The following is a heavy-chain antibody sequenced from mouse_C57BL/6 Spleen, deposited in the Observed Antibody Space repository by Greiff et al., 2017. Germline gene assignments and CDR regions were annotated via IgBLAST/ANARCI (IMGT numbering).Heavy chain of an antibody. CDR3: ARDLYGNFDV. CDR1: GFTFSDYY. V-gene: IGHV5-16*01. D-gene: IGHD1-1*01. CDR2: INYDGSST. J-gene: IGHJ1*03. Sequence: EVKLVESEGGLVQPGSSMKLSCTASGFTFSDYYMAWVRQVPEKGLEWVANINYDGSSTYYLDSLKSRFIISRDNAKNILYLQMSSLKSEDTATYYCARDLYGNFDVWGTGTTVTVSS.